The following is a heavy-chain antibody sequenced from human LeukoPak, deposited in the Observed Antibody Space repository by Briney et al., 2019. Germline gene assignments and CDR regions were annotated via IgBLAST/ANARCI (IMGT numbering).Heavy chain of an antibody. CDR1: GITFSSYS. CDR3: ARERGNYLRY. V-gene: IGHV3-48*04. Sequence: GSLRLSCEASGITFSSYSMNWVRQAPGKGLEWISYISNSGVTTHYADPVKGRFTISRDNAKNSLYLQMTSLRAEDTAVYYCARERGNYLRYWGQGTLVTVSS. D-gene: IGHD1-7*01. CDR2: ISNSGVTT. J-gene: IGHJ4*02.